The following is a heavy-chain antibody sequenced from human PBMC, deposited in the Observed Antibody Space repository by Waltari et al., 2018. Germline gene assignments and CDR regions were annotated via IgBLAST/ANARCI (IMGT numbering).Heavy chain of an antibody. Sequence: QVQLVQAGAEVKKPGASVKVSCKASGYTFTGYYLHWVRQAPGQGLEWMGWINPNSGGTNYAQKFQGRVTMTRDTSISTAYMELSRLRSDDTAVYYCARDLTPYYYDSSEFAFDIWGQGTMVTVSS. V-gene: IGHV1-2*02. D-gene: IGHD3-22*01. CDR2: INPNSGGT. CDR1: GYTFTGYY. J-gene: IGHJ3*02. CDR3: ARDLTPYYYDSSEFAFDI.